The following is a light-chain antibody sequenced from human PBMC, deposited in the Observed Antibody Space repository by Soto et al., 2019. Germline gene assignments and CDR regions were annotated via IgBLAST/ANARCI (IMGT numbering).Light chain of an antibody. Sequence: QSVLTQPPSASGSPGQSVTISCTGTSSDVGGYNYVSWYQQHPGKAPKLMIYAVSNRPSGVSNRFSGSKSGNTASLTISGLQAEDEADYYCISYTGSSTSYVFGTGTKVTVL. V-gene: IGLV2-14*01. CDR2: AVS. J-gene: IGLJ1*01. CDR1: SSDVGGYNY. CDR3: ISYTGSSTSYV.